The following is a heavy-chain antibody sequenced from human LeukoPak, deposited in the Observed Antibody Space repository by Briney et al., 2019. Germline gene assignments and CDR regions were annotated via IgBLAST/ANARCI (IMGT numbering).Heavy chain of an antibody. CDR1: GFTFSSYA. Sequence: GGSLRLSCAASGFTFSSYAMHWVRQAPGKGLEYVSAISSNGGSTYYANSVKGRFTISRDNSKNTLYLQMNSLRAEDTAVCYCARDRFVVIVAGWFDPWGQGTLVTVSS. J-gene: IGHJ5*02. CDR3: ARDRFVVIVAGWFDP. CDR2: ISSNGGST. V-gene: IGHV3-64*01. D-gene: IGHD6-19*01.